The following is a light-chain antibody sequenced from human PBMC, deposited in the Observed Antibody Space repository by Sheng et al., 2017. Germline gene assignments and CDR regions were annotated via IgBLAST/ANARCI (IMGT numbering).Light chain of an antibody. CDR1: SSDVGAYSH. CDR2: DVT. Sequence: QSALTQPRSVSGSPGQSVTFSCTGASSDVGAYSHVSWYQQHPGKAPKLMIYDVTNRPSGVPDRFSGSRSASTASLTISGLQADDEADYYCSSYVGTYRVFGGGTKLTVL. CDR3: SSYVGTYRV. V-gene: IGLV2-11*01. J-gene: IGLJ3*02.